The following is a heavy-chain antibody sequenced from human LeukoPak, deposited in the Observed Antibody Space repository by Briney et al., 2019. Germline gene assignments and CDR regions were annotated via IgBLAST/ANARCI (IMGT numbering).Heavy chain of an antibody. CDR3: ARLPRAAAADY. J-gene: IGHJ4*02. CDR1: GFTFSSYE. Sequence: GGSLRLSCAASGFTFSSYEMNWVRQAPGKGLEWVSYISSSGSTIYYADSVKGRFTISRDNAKNSLYLQMNSLRAEDTAVYYCARLPRAAAADYWGQGTLVTVSS. V-gene: IGHV3-48*03. D-gene: IGHD6-13*01. CDR2: ISSSGSTI.